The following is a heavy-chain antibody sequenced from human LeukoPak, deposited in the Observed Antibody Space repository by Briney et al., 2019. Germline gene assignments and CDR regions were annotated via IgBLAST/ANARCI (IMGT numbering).Heavy chain of an antibody. J-gene: IGHJ4*02. Sequence: ASVKVSCKASGYTFTSYYMHWVRQAPGQGLEWMGIINPSGGSTSYAQKFQGRVTMTRDTSTSTVYMELSSLRSEDTAVYYCARDRSPGQSNFLFDYWGQGTLVTVSS. CDR3: ARDRSPGQSNFLFDY. CDR2: INPSGGST. D-gene: IGHD4/OR15-4a*01. V-gene: IGHV1-46*01. CDR1: GYTFTSYY.